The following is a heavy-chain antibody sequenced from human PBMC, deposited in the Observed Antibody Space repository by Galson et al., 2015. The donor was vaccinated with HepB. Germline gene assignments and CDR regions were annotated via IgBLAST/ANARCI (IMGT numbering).Heavy chain of an antibody. Sequence: SLRLSCAASGFTFSSYSMNWVRQAPGKGLEWVSSISSSSSYIYYADSVKGRFTISRDNAKNSLYLQMNSLRAEDTAVYYCARDSGPYYDFWSGYEYWGQGTLVTVSS. D-gene: IGHD3-3*01. J-gene: IGHJ4*02. CDR2: ISSSSSYI. CDR3: ARDSGPYYDFWSGYEY. V-gene: IGHV3-21*01. CDR1: GFTFSSYS.